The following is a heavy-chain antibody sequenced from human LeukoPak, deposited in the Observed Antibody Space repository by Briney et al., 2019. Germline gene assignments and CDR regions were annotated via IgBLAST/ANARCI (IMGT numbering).Heavy chain of an antibody. CDR1: GDSISSYY. Sequence: SETLSLTCTVSGDSISSYYWSWVRQPPGKGLEYIGHIYYTGSTYYNPSLKSRVTISVDTSKNQFSLKLSSVTAADTAVYYCARSLTIFGVVSHFDYWGQGTLVTVSS. CDR3: ARSLTIFGVVSHFDY. J-gene: IGHJ4*02. D-gene: IGHD3-3*01. CDR2: IYYTGST. V-gene: IGHV4-59*13.